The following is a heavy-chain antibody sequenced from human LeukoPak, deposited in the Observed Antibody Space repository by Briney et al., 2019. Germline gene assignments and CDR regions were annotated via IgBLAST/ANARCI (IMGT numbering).Heavy chain of an antibody. CDR1: RGSISSYY. J-gene: IGHJ6*03. CDR2: IYYSGRT. V-gene: IGHV4-59*01. Sequence: SETLSLTCTVSRGSISSYYWSWIRQPPGKGLEWIGYIYYSGRTNYNPSLKSRGTISVDTSKNQFSLKLSSVTAADTAVYYCARVKCGGDCYSGGYYYYMDVWGKGTTVTVSS. CDR3: ARVKCGGDCYSGGYYYYMDV. D-gene: IGHD2-21*01.